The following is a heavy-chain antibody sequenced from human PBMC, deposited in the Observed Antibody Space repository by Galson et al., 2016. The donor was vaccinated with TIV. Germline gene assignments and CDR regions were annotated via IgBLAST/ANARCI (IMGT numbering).Heavy chain of an antibody. CDR1: ALTVSDNY. D-gene: IGHD2-21*01. J-gene: IGHJ6*02. CDR2: MSSGGSL. V-gene: IGHV3-66*02. Sequence: SLRLSCAASALTVSDNYMTWVRQAPGKGLEWVAIMSSGGSLKYADFVRGRFTVSRDNSKNTLYLQMNRLRTDDTAIYYCTRERRFCGNNCYLTYYYGMDVWGQGTTVTVSS. CDR3: TRERRFCGNNCYLTYYYGMDV.